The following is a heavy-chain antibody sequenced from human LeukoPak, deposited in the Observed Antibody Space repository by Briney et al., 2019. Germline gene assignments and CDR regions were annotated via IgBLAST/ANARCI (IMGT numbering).Heavy chain of an antibody. D-gene: IGHD2-2*01. CDR3: ARDLGPDCSSTSCYVLDY. Sequence: SSETLSLTCAVYGGSFSGYYWSWIRQPPGKGLEWIGYIYHSGSTYYNPSLKSRVTISVDRSKNQFSLKLSSVTAADTAVYYCARDLGPDCSSTSCYVLDYWGQGTLVTVSS. CDR2: IYHSGST. V-gene: IGHV4-34*01. CDR1: GGSFSGYY. J-gene: IGHJ4*02.